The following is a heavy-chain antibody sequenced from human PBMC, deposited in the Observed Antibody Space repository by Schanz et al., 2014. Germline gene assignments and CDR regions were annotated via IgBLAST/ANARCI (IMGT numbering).Heavy chain of an antibody. J-gene: IGHJ4*02. CDR2: ISHDGSNK. CDR1: GFTFSSYG. V-gene: IGHV3-30*18. Sequence: QVQLVESGGDVVQPGRSLRLSCAASGFTFSSYGMHWVRQAPGKGLEWVALISHDGSNKNSADSVKGRFTISRDNSKNALYLQMNSLRGDDTAIYYCVKGGTNTLDSWGQGTLVTVSS. CDR3: VKGGTNTLDS.